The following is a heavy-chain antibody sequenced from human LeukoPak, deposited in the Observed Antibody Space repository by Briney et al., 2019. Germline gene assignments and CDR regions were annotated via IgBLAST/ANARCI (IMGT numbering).Heavy chain of an antibody. V-gene: IGHV3-30-3*01. D-gene: IGHD6-19*01. CDR1: GFTFSSYA. CDR3: ARDLGDYDSSGWPRGGFYYGMDV. Sequence: GRSLRLSCAASGFTFSSYAMHWVRQAPGNGLEWVAVISYDGSNKYYADSVKGRFTISRDNSKNTLYLQMNSLRAEDTAVYYCARDLGDYDSSGWPRGGFYYGMDVWGQGTTVTVSS. J-gene: IGHJ6*02. CDR2: ISYDGSNK.